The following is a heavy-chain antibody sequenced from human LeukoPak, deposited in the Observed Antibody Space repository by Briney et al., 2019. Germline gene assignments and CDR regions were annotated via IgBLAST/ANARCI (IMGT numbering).Heavy chain of an antibody. J-gene: IGHJ4*02. CDR1: GGSISSSSYY. V-gene: IGHV4-39*07. Sequence: PSETLSLTCTVSGGSISSSSYYWGWIRQPPGKGLEWIGSIYYSGSTNYNPSFKSRVTMSVDTSKNQFSLNLSSVTAADTAMYYCARGYGDYEEFDYWGQGTLVTVSS. CDR2: IYYSGST. D-gene: IGHD5-12*01. CDR3: ARGYGDYEEFDY.